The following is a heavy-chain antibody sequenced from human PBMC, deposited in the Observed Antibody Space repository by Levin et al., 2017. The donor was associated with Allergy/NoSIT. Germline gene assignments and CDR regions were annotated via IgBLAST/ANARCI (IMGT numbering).Heavy chain of an antibody. CDR1: GGSINTYY. Sequence: PSETLSLTCSVSGGSINTYYWNWVRQTAGKGLEWIGRFCATGSTDYNPSLKSRVTMSVDTSKNHFSLRLTSVTAADTAVYYCAGAHSSGSTLDYWGQGTLVTVSS. J-gene: IGHJ4*02. D-gene: IGHD6-25*01. CDR3: AGAHSSGSTLDY. V-gene: IGHV4-4*07. CDR2: FCATGST.